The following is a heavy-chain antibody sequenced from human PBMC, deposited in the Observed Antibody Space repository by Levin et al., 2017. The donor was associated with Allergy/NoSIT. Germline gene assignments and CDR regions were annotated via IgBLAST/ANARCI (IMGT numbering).Heavy chain of an antibody. CDR1: GGSISSSSHY. CDR3: ARQGTYCSYGSCFPPRH. CDR2: IYDSGTT. D-gene: IGHD2-15*01. Sequence: PGGSLRLSCTVSGGSISSSSHYWGWIRQPPGTALEWIGSIYDSGTTYYNPSLTSRVTISVDTSKNQFSLKLSSVTAADTAVYYCARQGTYCSYGSCFPPRHWGQGTLVTVSS. V-gene: IGHV4-39*01. J-gene: IGHJ1*01.